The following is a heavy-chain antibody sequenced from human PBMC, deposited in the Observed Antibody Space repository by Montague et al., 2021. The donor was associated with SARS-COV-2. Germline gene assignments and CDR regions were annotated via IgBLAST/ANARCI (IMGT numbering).Heavy chain of an antibody. CDR3: AKEREVVRATRTLVAFDL. V-gene: IGHV4-34*01. Sequence: SETLSLTCAASGGSFSGFYWSWVRQSPGKGLEWIGDVNHSETANYNPSLKSRVSISVDTSKNQFTLKLTSVTAADTAMYYCAKEREVVRATRTLVAFDLWGQGTMVTVSS. CDR2: VNHSETA. D-gene: IGHD1-26*01. J-gene: IGHJ3*01. CDR1: GGSFSGFY.